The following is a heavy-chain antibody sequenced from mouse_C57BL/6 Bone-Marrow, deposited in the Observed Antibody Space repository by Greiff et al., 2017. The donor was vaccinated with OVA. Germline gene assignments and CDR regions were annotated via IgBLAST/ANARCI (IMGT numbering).Heavy chain of an antibody. J-gene: IGHJ4*01. CDR1: GYTFTDHT. CDR3: ARETNYYGSRGYYAMDY. CDR2: IYPRDGST. D-gene: IGHD1-1*01. Sequence: VQVVESDAELVKPGASVKISCKVSGYTFTDHTIHWMKQRPEQGLEWIGYIYPRDGSTKYNEKFKGKATLTADKSSSTAYMQLNSLTSEDSAVYFCARETNYYGSRGYYAMDYWGQGTSVTVSS. V-gene: IGHV1-78*01.